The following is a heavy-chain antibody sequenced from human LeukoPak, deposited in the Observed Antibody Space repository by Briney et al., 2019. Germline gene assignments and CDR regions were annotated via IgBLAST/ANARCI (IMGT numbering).Heavy chain of an antibody. CDR3: ARAGEEFKN. D-gene: IGHD2/OR15-2a*01. J-gene: IGHJ4*02. CDR2: IKQDGSEK. V-gene: IGHV3-7*01. CDR1: EFTFSSYW. Sequence: GGSLRLSCAASEFTFSSYWMSWVRQAPGKGLEWVASIKQDGSEKYYVDSVKGRFTISRDNAKNSLYLQMNSLRAEDTAVYYCARAGEEFKNWGQGTLVTVSS.